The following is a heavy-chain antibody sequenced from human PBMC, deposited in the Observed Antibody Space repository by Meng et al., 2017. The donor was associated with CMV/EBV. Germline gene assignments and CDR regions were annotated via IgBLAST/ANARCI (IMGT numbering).Heavy chain of an antibody. Sequence: ASGYPFTTYGISWVRQAPGQGLEWMGWISAYNGNTNYAQRIQGRVTMTTDTSRSTAYMELRSLRYDDTVVYYCARDLIAVRPGWFDPWGQGTLVTVSS. D-gene: IGHD6-6*01. J-gene: IGHJ5*02. V-gene: IGHV1-18*01. CDR1: GYPFTTYG. CDR2: ISAYNGNT. CDR3: ARDLIAVRPGWFDP.